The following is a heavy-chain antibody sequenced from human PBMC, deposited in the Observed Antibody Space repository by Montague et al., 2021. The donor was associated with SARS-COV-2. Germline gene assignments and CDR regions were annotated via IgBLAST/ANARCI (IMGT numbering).Heavy chain of an antibody. CDR1: GESFSEYI. CDR2: INHRGLT. J-gene: IGHJ4*02. V-gene: IGHV4-34*01. Sequence: SETLSLTRAVYGESFSEYIWNWIRQPPGKGLEWIGEINHRGLTKYNPSLNSRVTLSVDTSRNQFSLKLNSVAAADTAMYYCVRSVGRRGTLYSSGWSKYPFDFWGQGTLVTVSS. CDR3: VRSVGRRGTLYSSGWSKYPFDF. D-gene: IGHD6-19*01.